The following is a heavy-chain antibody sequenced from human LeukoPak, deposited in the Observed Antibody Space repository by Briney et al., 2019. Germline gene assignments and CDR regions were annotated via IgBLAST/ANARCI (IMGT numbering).Heavy chain of an antibody. J-gene: IGHJ3*02. CDR1: GFTFSSYA. CDR3: ARDGVGAKAAIPFDI. V-gene: IGHV3-23*01. CDR2: ISGSGGST. D-gene: IGHD1-26*01. Sequence: GGSLRLSCAASGFTFSSYAMSWVRQAPGKGLEWVSAISGSGGSTYYADSVKGRFTISRDNSKNTLYLQMNSLRAEDTAVYYCARDGVGAKAAIPFDIWGQGTMVTVSS.